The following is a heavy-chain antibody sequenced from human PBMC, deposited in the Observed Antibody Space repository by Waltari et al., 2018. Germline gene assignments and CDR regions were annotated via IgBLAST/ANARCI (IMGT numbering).Heavy chain of an antibody. CDR2: SFSDGRT. CDR1: GFTVSSNY. J-gene: IGHJ4*02. Sequence: EVQLVESGGGFIQSGGSLRLSCAASGFTVSSNYMSWVRQAPGKGREWLSVSFSDGRTYYADSVKGRFTISRDNSKNTLYLQINSLRAEDTAVYYCARDSRGGLFFDYWGQGTLVTVSS. V-gene: IGHV3-53*01. CDR3: ARDSRGGLFFDY.